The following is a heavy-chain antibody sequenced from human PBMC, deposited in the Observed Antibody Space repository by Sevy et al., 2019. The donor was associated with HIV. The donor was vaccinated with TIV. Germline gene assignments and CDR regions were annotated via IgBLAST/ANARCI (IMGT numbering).Heavy chain of an antibody. Sequence: GGSLRLSCAASGFTFSSYSMNWVRQAPGKGLEWVSSISSSSSYIYYADSVKGRFTISRDNAKNSLYLQMNSLRAEDTAVCYCARDPYYDSSGYYHAGDAFDIWGQGTMVTVSS. CDR2: ISSSSSYI. V-gene: IGHV3-21*01. J-gene: IGHJ3*02. D-gene: IGHD3-22*01. CDR3: ARDPYYDSSGYYHAGDAFDI. CDR1: GFTFSSYS.